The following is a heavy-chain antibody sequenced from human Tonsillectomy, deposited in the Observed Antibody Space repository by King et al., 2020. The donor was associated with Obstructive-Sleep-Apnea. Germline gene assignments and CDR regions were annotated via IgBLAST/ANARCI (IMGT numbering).Heavy chain of an antibody. CDR3: ASRVVFPVPLATFDF. CDR2: IYHSGHT. CDR1: GGSVNSDTYY. Sequence: QLQESGPGLVKPSETLSLTCTVSGGSVNSDTYYWSWIRQPPGKGLEWIGYIYHSGHTNSNPSLKSRATISMDTSKNQFSLKLRSVTAADTAMYYCASRVVFPVPLATFDFWGQGALVTVSS. J-gene: IGHJ4*02. V-gene: IGHV4-61*01. D-gene: IGHD2-15*01.